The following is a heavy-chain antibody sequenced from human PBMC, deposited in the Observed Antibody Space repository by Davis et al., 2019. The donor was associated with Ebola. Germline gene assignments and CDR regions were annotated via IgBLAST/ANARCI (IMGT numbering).Heavy chain of an antibody. Sequence: SETLSLTCTVSGGSISSYYWSWIRQSPGKGLEWIGETLHSGATNYNPSLSGRVTISVHTSKNQFSLTLTSATAADTSVYYCARRGGGSYPYYFDYWGQGTPVTVSS. D-gene: IGHD3-3*01. CDR1: GGSISSYY. J-gene: IGHJ4*02. CDR2: TLHSGAT. CDR3: ARRGGGSYPYYFDY. V-gene: IGHV4-34*12.